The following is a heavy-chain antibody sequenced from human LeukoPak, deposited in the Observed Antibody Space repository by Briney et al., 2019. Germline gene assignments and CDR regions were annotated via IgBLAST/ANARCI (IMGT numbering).Heavy chain of an antibody. J-gene: IGHJ4*02. CDR1: GLSFSNYG. V-gene: IGHV3-33*01. CDR2: IWYDGSNE. D-gene: IGHD3-10*01. Sequence: GGSLRLSWAASGLSFSNYGMQWVRQAPGKGLECVAVIWYDGSNECYTDSVKGRFTISRDNSKNTLYLQMNSLRAEDTAVYYCAAYYGSESDHYWGQGTLVTVSS. CDR3: AAYYGSESDHY.